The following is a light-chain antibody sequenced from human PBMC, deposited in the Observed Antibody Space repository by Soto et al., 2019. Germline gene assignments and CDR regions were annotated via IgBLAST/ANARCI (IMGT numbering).Light chain of an antibody. J-gene: IGKJ1*01. V-gene: IGKV3-11*01. Sequence: EIVLTQSPDTLSLSPGERATLSCRASQSVSSYLAWYQQKPGQALRLLIYDTFKRATGIPARLSGSGSGTDFTLTISSLEPEDFAVYYCVQRSTWPWTVGQGSKVEI. CDR2: DTF. CDR1: QSVSSY. CDR3: VQRSTWPWT.